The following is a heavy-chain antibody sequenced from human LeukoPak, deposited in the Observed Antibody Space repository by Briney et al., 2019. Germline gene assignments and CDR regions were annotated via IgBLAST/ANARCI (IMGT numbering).Heavy chain of an antibody. D-gene: IGHD4-17*01. J-gene: IGHJ4*02. CDR1: GTSFTSYY. Sequence: PSETLSLTCGVSGTSFTSYYWSWIRQTPGKGLEWIGEANHNGYTNMNPSLKSRVTISVDTSKNQFSLMMTSVTAADTAVYFCARMTTGHDYWGQGTLVTVSS. CDR2: ANHNGYT. V-gene: IGHV4-34*01. CDR3: ARMTTGHDY.